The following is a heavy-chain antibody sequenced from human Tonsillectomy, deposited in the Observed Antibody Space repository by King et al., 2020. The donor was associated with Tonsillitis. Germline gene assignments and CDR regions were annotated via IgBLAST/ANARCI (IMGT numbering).Heavy chain of an antibody. Sequence: VQLVESGGGLVKPGGSLRLSCASSGFTFSSYSMNWVRQAPGKGLEWVSSISVSSYYIYYADSVKGRFTISRDNAKNSLYLQMSSLRAEDTAVYYCARERGSGRGDYWGQGTLVTVSS. CDR2: ISVSSYYI. CDR3: ARERGSGRGDY. J-gene: IGHJ4*02. D-gene: IGHD6-19*01. CDR1: GFTFSSYS. V-gene: IGHV3-21*01.